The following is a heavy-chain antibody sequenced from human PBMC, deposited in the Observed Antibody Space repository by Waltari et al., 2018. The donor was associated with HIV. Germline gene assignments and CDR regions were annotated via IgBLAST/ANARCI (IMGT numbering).Heavy chain of an antibody. V-gene: IGHV1-46*01. CDR2: IDPSGGRT. CDR3: ARGFSGFDY. Sequence: QVQLVQSGAEVKKPGASVKLSCKAFGYTSTNFYMDWVRQAPGQGLDWMGIIDPSGGRTVYARKFQGRVTMTRDTSTSTLYMELSSLRSEDTAVYYCARGFSGFDYWGQGTLVTVSS. J-gene: IGHJ4*02. CDR1: GYTSTNFY.